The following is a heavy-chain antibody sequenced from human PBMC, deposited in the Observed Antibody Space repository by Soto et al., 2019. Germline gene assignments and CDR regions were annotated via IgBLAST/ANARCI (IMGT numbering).Heavy chain of an antibody. D-gene: IGHD3-10*01. CDR1: GGSISSGDYY. CDR2: IYYSGST. Sequence: QVQLQESGPGLVKPSQTLSLTCTVSGGSISSGDYYWSWIRQPPGKGLEWIGYIYYSGSTYYNPSLKSRVTISVGTSKNPFSLKLSSVTAADTAVYYCARDLKWFGELFDYYDGMDVWGQGTTVTVSS. V-gene: IGHV4-30-4*01. CDR3: ARDLKWFGELFDYYDGMDV. J-gene: IGHJ6*02.